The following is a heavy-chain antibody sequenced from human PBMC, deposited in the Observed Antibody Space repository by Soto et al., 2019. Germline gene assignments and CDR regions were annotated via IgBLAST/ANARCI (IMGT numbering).Heavy chain of an antibody. Sequence: SVKVSCKAPGGTFSSYAISWVRQAPGQGLEWMGGIIPIFGTANYAQKFQGRVTITADESTSTAYMELSSLRSEDTAVYYCASDDCSGGSCGNYYYYGMDVWGQGTTVTVSS. CDR3: ASDDCSGGSCGNYYYYGMDV. V-gene: IGHV1-69*13. J-gene: IGHJ6*02. D-gene: IGHD2-15*01. CDR2: IIPIFGTA. CDR1: GGTFSSYA.